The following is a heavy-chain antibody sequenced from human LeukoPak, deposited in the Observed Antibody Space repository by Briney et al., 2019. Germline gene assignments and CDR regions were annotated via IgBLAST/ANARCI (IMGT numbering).Heavy chain of an antibody. CDR2: INPHSGGT. CDR3: ARDSNYYGSGSYYNSDY. D-gene: IGHD3-10*01. CDR1: GYTFTGYY. J-gene: IGHJ4*02. Sequence: ASVKVSCKASGYTFTGYYIHWVRQAPGQGLEWMGWINPHSGGTSYAQNFQGRVTMTRDTSISTAYMDLSRLRSDDTAFYYCARDSNYYGSGSYYNSDYWGQGMLVNVSS. V-gene: IGHV1-2*02.